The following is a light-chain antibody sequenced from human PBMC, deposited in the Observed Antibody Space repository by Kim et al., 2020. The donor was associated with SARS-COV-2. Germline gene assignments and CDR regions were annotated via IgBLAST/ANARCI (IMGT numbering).Light chain of an antibody. CDR3: QQYAHSLWT. J-gene: IGKJ1*01. CDR2: AAS. CDR1: QSVSGSN. Sequence: EIVLTQSPGTLSLSPGERATLSCRASQSVSGSNLAWYQQKRGQAPRLLMYAASSRATGIPDRFSGSGSGTDFTLTIGRLDPEDFAVYYCQQYAHSLWTFGQGTKVDIK. V-gene: IGKV3-20*01.